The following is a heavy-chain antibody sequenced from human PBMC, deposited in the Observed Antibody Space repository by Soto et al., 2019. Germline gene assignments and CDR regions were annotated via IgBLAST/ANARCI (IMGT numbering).Heavy chain of an antibody. CDR1: GYSFAGYC. CDR2: IDPSDSQT. J-gene: IGHJ4*02. CDR3: ARQIYDSDTGPNFQYSFDS. V-gene: IGHV5-10-1*01. Sequence: PGESLKISCKGSGYSFAGYCITWVRQKPGKGLEWMGRIDPSDSQTYYSPSFRGHVTISVTKSITTVFLQWSSLRASDTAMYYCARQIYDSDTGPNFQYSFDSWGQGTPVTVSS. D-gene: IGHD3-22*01.